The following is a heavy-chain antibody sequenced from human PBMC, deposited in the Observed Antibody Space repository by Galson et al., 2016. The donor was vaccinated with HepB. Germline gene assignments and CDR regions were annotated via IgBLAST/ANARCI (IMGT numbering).Heavy chain of an antibody. CDR1: GYRFTTYW. CDR2: IYPGDSET. D-gene: IGHD6-19*01. V-gene: IGHV5-51*01. Sequence: QSGAEVKKPGESLKISCQGSGYRFTTYWIGWVRQMPGIGLEWMGNIYPGDSETKYSPSFQGQVTISVDKSISTVYLQWSGLKASDTALYYCGRIGYSSGHDYWGQGTLVTVSS. CDR3: GRIGYSSGHDY. J-gene: IGHJ4*02.